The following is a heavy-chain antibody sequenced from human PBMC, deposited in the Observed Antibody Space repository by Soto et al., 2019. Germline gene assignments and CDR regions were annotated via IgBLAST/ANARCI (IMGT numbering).Heavy chain of an antibody. J-gene: IGHJ4*02. CDR1: GSTFINYY. Sequence: QVQLVQSGAEVKKPGATVKVSCKASGSTFINYYIHWVRQAPGHGLDWMAIVNPTGGSTNYAQKFQGSLTLTMDTSTGTVYMELSRLISEDTGMYYCARHLEAGDVWGQGTQVTVSS. CDR2: VNPTGGST. D-gene: IGHD2-21*02. V-gene: IGHV1-46*01. CDR3: ARHLEAGDV.